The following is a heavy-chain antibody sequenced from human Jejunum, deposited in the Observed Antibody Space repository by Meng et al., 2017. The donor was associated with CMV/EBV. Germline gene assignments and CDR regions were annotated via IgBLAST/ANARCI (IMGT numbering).Heavy chain of an antibody. J-gene: IGHJ4*02. CDR1: GLSVRSEY. D-gene: IGHD4-23*01. Sequence: VVGLSVRSEYMSWVRQAPGKGLEWVSTIGVGGADTYHTDSVKGRFTISRDDSKNTLYLQMSSLRAEDTALYYCAKKKDFGGNSGFDYWGQGTLVTVSS. V-gene: IGHV3-23*01. CDR3: AKKKDFGGNSGFDY. CDR2: IGVGGADT.